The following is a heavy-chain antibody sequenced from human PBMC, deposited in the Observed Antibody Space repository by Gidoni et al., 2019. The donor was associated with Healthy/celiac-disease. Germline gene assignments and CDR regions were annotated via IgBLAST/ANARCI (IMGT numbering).Heavy chain of an antibody. D-gene: IGHD3-22*01. CDR3: ARSIYYDSSGYPDY. CDR1: GFTFSDYY. CDR2: ISSSSSYT. V-gene: IGHV3-11*06. Sequence: QVQLVESGGGLVKPGGSLRLSCAASGFTFSDYYMSWIRQAPGKGLEWVSYISSSSSYTNYADSVKGRFTISRDNAKNSLYLQMNSLRAEDTAVYYCARSIYYDSSGYPDYWGQGTLVTVSS. J-gene: IGHJ4*02.